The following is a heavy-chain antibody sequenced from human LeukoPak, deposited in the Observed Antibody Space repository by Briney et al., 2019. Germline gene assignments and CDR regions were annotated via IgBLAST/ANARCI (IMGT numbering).Heavy chain of an antibody. Sequence: GASVKVSCKASGYTFTGYYMHWVRQAPGQGLEWMGRINPNSGGTNYAQKFQGRVTRTRDTSTSTAYMEQSRLRSDDTAVYYGARAHSPVLARYSYVSPYYYTVVWGERSTVTVSS. CDR3: ARAHSPVLARYSYVSPYYYTVV. CDR1: GYTFTGYY. D-gene: IGHD5-18*01. CDR2: INPNSGGT. J-gene: IGHJ6*03. V-gene: IGHV1-2*06.